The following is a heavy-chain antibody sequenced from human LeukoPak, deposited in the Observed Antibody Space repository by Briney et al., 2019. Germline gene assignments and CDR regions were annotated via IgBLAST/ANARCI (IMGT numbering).Heavy chain of an antibody. CDR1: GFTFSSYW. V-gene: IGHV3-7*01. Sequence: GGSLRLSCAASGFTFSSYWMSWVRQAPGKGLEWVANIKQDGSEKYYVDSVKGRFTISRDNAKNSLYLQMNSLRAEDTAVYYCAREGIAGAGIGYFDYWGQGTLVTVSS. CDR3: AREGIAGAGIGYFDY. CDR2: IKQDGSEK. J-gene: IGHJ4*02. D-gene: IGHD6-19*01.